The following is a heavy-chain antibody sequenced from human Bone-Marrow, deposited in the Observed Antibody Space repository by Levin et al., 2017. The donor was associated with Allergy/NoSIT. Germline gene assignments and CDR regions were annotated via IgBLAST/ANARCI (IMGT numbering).Heavy chain of an antibody. CDR2: IISTLGAT. CDR1: GATVGTYS. J-gene: IGHJ3*01. D-gene: IGHD2-21*02. CDR3: TRAPWGGDFDAFDL. V-gene: IGHV1-69*08. Sequence: GGSLRLSCKTSGATVGTYSINWVRQAPGQGLEWVGRIISTLGATNSAQKFKGRVTITADKPTSTAYMELSGLTSADTAVYFCTRAPWGGDFDAFDLWGQGTLVTVSS.